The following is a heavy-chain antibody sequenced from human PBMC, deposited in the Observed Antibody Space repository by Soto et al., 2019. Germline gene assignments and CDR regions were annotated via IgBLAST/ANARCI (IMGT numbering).Heavy chain of an antibody. D-gene: IGHD2-2*01. CDR3: ARDTVVVPAAIYYYGMDV. J-gene: IGHJ6*02. V-gene: IGHV1-18*01. Sequence: QVQLVQSGAEVKKPGASVKVSCKASGYTFTSYGISWVRQAPGQGLEWMGWISAYNGNTNYAQKLQGRVTMTTDTYTSTAYMELRRLRSDDTAVYYCARDTVVVPAAIYYYGMDVWGQGTTVTVSS. CDR1: GYTFTSYG. CDR2: ISAYNGNT.